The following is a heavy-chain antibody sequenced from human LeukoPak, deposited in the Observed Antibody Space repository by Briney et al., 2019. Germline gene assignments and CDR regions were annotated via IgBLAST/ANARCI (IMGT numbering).Heavy chain of an antibody. CDR2: IYYSGST. D-gene: IGHD3-10*01. Sequence: SETLSLTCTVSGGSISSYYWSWIRQPPGKGLEWIGNIYYSGSTNYNPSLKSRVTISVDTSKNQFSLKLSSVTAADTAVYYCAGDYGSGSHKFDYWGQGSLVTVSS. CDR1: GGSISSYY. J-gene: IGHJ4*02. V-gene: IGHV4-59*01. CDR3: AGDYGSGSHKFDY.